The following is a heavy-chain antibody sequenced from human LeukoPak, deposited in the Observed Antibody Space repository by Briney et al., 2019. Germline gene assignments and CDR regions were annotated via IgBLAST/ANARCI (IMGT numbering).Heavy chain of an antibody. CDR2: IKQDGSEN. CDR3: ARDRYCTSGVCYTCYFDY. CDR1: GFTFSSFR. Sequence: SGGSLRLSCAASGFTFSSFRMSWVRQAPGKGLEWVANIKQDGSENSYVDSVKGRFTISRHNAKHALYLQMNSLRAEDTAVYYCARDRYCTSGVCYTCYFDYWGQGTLVTVSS. V-gene: IGHV3-7*01. D-gene: IGHD2-8*01. J-gene: IGHJ4*02.